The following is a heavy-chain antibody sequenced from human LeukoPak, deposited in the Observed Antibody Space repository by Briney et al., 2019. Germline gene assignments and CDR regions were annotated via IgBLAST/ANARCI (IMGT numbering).Heavy chain of an antibody. V-gene: IGHV1-46*01. J-gene: IGHJ4*02. D-gene: IGHD1-14*01. CDR3: ALVTSAPG. CDR1: GYTFTSYY. CDR2: INPSGGST. Sequence: GASVKVSCKASGYTFTSYYMHWVRQAPGQGLEWMGIINPSGGSTSYAQKFQGRVTMTTDTSTSTAYMELRSLRSDDTAVYFCALVTSAPGWGQGTLVTVSS.